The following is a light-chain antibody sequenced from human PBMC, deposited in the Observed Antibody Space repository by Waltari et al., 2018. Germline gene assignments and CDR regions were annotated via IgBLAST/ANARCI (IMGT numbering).Light chain of an antibody. CDR3: SSYTSSSTVV. J-gene: IGLJ2*01. CDR2: EVS. CDR1: SSDAGGYNY. V-gene: IGLV2-14*01. Sequence: QSALTQPAPVSGSPGQSITISCPGTSSDAGGYNYVPWYQQHPGTAPKLMIYEVSNRPSGVSNRFSGSKSGNTASLTISGLQAEDEADYYCSSYTSSSTVVFGGGTKLTVL.